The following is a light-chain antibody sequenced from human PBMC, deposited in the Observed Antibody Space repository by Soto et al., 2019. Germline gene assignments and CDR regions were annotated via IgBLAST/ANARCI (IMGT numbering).Light chain of an antibody. CDR3: CSYTGSATPWV. Sequence: QSALTQPASVSGSPGQSITISCTGGSSDVGTYKYVSWYQQHPGKAPKVIIHEVTNRPSGVSNRFSGSKSGNTASLTISGLQPEDEADYYCCSYTGSATPWVFGGGTKVTVL. CDR2: EVT. V-gene: IGLV2-14*01. CDR1: SSDVGTYKY. J-gene: IGLJ3*02.